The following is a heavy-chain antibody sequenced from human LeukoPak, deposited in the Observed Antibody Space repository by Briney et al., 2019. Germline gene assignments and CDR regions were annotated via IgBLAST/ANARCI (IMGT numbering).Heavy chain of an antibody. Sequence: ASVKVSCKASGYTFTGYYMHWVRQAPGQGLEWMGRISPNSGGTDYAPKFQGRVTMTRDTSISTAYMELSRLRSDDTAVYYCAKSAVGATLGDYWGQGTPVTVSS. V-gene: IGHV1-2*06. D-gene: IGHD1-26*01. CDR2: ISPNSGGT. J-gene: IGHJ4*02. CDR3: AKSAVGATLGDY. CDR1: GYTFTGYY.